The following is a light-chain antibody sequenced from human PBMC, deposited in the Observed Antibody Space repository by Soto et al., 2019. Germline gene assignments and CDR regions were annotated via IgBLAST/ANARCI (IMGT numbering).Light chain of an antibody. CDR2: TNY. CDR1: GSNIGSNT. J-gene: IGLJ2*01. Sequence: QSVLSQPPSLSGTPGERVTISCSGSGSNIGSNTVNWYQQLPGTAPKLLIYTNYERPSGVPDRFSGSKSGTSASLAISGLQSEDEGDYFCATWDDSLSGHVAFGGGTKVTVL. V-gene: IGLV1-44*01. CDR3: ATWDDSLSGHVA.